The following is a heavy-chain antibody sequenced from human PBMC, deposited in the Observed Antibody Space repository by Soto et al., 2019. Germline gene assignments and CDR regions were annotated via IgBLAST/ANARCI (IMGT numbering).Heavy chain of an antibody. J-gene: IGHJ4*02. V-gene: IGHV3-15*07. Sequence: GGSLRLSCAASGLTVSNVWMGWVRQAPGKGLEWVGRIISKADGGTTDYTAPVKGRFTISRHDSENTLYLQMDSLKAEDTAIYYCSATLSTPGAFDSWGQGSLVTVSS. D-gene: IGHD2-15*01. CDR3: SATLSTPGAFDS. CDR2: IISKADGGTT. CDR1: GLTVSNVW.